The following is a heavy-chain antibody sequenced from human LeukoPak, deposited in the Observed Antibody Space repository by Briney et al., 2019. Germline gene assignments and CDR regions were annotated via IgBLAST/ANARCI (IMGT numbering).Heavy chain of an antibody. D-gene: IGHD3-9*01. CDR2: MKPKSGNT. J-gene: IGHJ6*03. CDR1: GYTFTSYD. V-gene: IGHV1-8*03. CDR3: ARGDSFGSYYYYMDV. Sequence: ASVKVSCKASGYTFTSYDINWVRQAPGQGLEWMGWMKPKSGNTDYAQKLEGRVTITRNTSITTAYIELSSLRSEDTAVYYCARGDSFGSYYYYMDVWGKGTTVTVSS.